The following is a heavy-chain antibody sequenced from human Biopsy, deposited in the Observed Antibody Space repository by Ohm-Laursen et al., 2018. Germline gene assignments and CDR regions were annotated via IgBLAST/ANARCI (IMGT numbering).Heavy chain of an antibody. D-gene: IGHD3-10*01. J-gene: IGHJ6*02. CDR2: IIPIVGIT. V-gene: IGHV1-69*04. CDR3: ARGGSGSGYYGMDV. CDR1: GYAFIGSY. Sequence: ASVKVSCKASGYAFIGSYIHWVRQAPGQGLVYLGRIIPIVGITNHAQTFQGRITLTADKSTFMVYMELSRLRSDDTAIYYCARGGSGSGYYGMDVWGQGATVTVSS.